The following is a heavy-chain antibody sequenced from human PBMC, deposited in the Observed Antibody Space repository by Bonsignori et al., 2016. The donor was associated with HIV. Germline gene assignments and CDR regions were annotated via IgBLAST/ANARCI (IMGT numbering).Heavy chain of an antibody. D-gene: IGHD1-7*01. J-gene: IGHJ4*02. V-gene: IGHV3-30-3*02. Sequence: WIRQPPGKGLEWVAVISYDGSNKYYADSVKGRFTISRDNSKNTLYLQMNSLRAEDTAVYYCAKELELAIRYWGQGTLVTVSS. CDR3: AKELELAIRY. CDR2: ISYDGSNK.